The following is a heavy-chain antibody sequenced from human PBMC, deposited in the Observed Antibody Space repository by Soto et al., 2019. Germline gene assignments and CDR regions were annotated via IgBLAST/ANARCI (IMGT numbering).Heavy chain of an antibody. V-gene: IGHV3-21*03. CDR3: TTDGGVPGAFDI. J-gene: IGHJ3*02. CDR2: ISSSSDDI. CDR1: GFTFSDFT. Sequence: GGSLRLSCAASGFTFSDFTMNWVRQAPGKGLEWASSISSSSDDIYYADSVKGRFTISRDNAKNSVFLQMNSLRAEDTAVYYCTTDGGVPGAFDIWGQGTMVTVSS. D-gene: IGHD3-16*01.